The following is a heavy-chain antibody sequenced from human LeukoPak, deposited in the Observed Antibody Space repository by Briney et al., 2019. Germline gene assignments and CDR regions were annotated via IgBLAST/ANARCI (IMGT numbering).Heavy chain of an antibody. J-gene: IGHJ4*02. CDR2: IYSGGGR. D-gene: IGHD3-10*01. V-gene: IGHV3-53*01. Sequence: GGSLRLSCAASGFTVSSNYMSWVRQAPGKGLEWVSVIYSGGGRYYADSVKGRFTISRDNSKNTLYLQMNSLRAEDTAVYYCARVRGITMVRGVINPYYFDYWGQGTLVTVSS. CDR1: GFTVSSNY. CDR3: ARVRGITMVRGVINPYYFDY.